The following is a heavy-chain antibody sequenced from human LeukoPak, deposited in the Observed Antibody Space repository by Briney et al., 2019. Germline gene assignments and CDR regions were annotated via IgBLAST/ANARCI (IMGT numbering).Heavy chain of an antibody. CDR3: AKLFTTVTTNPKDV. J-gene: IGHJ6*04. Sequence: GGSLRLSCAASGFTFSSYGMHWVRQAPGKGLEWVAFIRYDGSNKYYADSVKGRFTISRDNSKNTLYLQMNSLRAEDTAVYYCAKLFTTVTTNPKDVWGRGTTVTVSS. D-gene: IGHD4-17*01. V-gene: IGHV3-30*02. CDR2: IRYDGSNK. CDR1: GFTFSSYG.